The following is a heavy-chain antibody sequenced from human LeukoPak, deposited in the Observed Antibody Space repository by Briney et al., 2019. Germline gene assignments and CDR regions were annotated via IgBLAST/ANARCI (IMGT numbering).Heavy chain of an antibody. CDR1: GFTFSSYA. D-gene: IGHD2-2*01. CDR2: ISGSGGST. Sequence: GGSLRLSCAASGFTFSSYAISWVRQAPGKGLEWVSAISGSGGSTYYADSVKGRFTISRDNSKNTLYLQMNSLRAEDTAVCYCAKVTVVKGYCSSTSCPNDAFDIWGQGTMVTVPS. CDR3: AKVTVVKGYCSSTSCPNDAFDI. V-gene: IGHV3-23*01. J-gene: IGHJ3*02.